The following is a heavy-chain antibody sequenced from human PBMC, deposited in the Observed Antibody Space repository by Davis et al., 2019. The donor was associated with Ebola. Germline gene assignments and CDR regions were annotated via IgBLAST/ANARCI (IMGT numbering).Heavy chain of an antibody. Sequence: GGSLRLSCAASGFTFSTYSIHWVRQAPGKGLEWVAVISYEGRNKYYADSVKGRFTISRDNSKNTLYLEMSSLRTEDTAVYYCAKEGVAVAGSGPWSWGQGTLVTVSS. J-gene: IGHJ5*02. D-gene: IGHD6-19*01. CDR2: ISYEGRNK. V-gene: IGHV3-30*04. CDR3: AKEGVAVAGSGPWS. CDR1: GFTFSTYS.